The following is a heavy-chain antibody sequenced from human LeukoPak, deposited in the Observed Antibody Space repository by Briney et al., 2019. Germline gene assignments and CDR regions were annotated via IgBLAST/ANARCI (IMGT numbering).Heavy chain of an antibody. CDR2: INHSGST. CDR3: ARYHTHYYDFWSGTGGAFDI. Sequence: PSETLSLTCAVYGGSFSGYYWSWIRQPPGKGLEWIGEINHSGSTNYNPSLKSRVTISVDTSKNQFSLKLSSVTAADTAVYYCARYHTHYYDFWSGTGGAFDIWGQGTMVTVSS. V-gene: IGHV4-34*01. D-gene: IGHD3-3*01. CDR1: GGSFSGYY. J-gene: IGHJ3*02.